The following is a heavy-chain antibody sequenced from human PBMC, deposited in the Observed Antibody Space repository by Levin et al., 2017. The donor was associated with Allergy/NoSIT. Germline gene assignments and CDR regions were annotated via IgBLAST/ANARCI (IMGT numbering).Heavy chain of an antibody. D-gene: IGHD6-19*01. Sequence: SETLSLTCTVSGGSINSISHYWGWIRQPPGKGLEWIGSMYYSGSTYYNPSLKSRLTISVDTSKNQFSLKLSSVTAADTAVYYCARWMDSSGWSLTPGGEDAFDIWGQGTMVTVSS. CDR3: ARWMDSSGWSLTPGGEDAFDI. J-gene: IGHJ3*02. CDR1: GGSINSISHY. CDR2: MYYSGST. V-gene: IGHV4-39*01.